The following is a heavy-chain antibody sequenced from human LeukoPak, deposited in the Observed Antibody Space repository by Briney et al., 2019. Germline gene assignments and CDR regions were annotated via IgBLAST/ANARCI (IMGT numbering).Heavy chain of an antibody. J-gene: IGHJ4*02. D-gene: IGHD6-6*01. CDR2: INPNSGGR. V-gene: IGHV1-2*02. Sequence: ASVKVCCKASGYTFTGCYMHWVRPAPGQGLEWMGWINPNSGGRNYAQKFQGRVTMTRDASISTAYMELSRLRSDDTAVYYCARGLVSSSSRRNDYWGQGTLVTVSS. CDR1: GYTFTGCY. CDR3: ARGLVSSSSRRNDY.